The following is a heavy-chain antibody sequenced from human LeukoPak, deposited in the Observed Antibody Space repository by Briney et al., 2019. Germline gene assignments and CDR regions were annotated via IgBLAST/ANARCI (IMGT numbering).Heavy chain of an antibody. V-gene: IGHV3-74*01. CDR1: GFPSSAYW. CDR2: ITSDGAT. Sequence: GGSLRLSCAPSGFPSSAYWMLWARHAPGKGPGWVSRITSDGATRYSDSAKGRFTISRENAKNTLDLQMSSLRDEDTAVYDCAKEKGPYYYDDSGYYNPYDYGMDVWGHGTTVTVSS. CDR3: AKEKGPYYYDDSGYYNPYDYGMDV. D-gene: IGHD3-22*01. J-gene: IGHJ6*02.